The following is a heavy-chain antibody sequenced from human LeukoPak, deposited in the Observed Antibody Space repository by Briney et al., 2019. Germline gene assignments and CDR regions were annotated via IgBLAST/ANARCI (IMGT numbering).Heavy chain of an antibody. D-gene: IGHD4-17*01. CDR3: ARDYGALDY. CDR1: GGSISSGSYY. Sequence: PSQSLSLTCTVSGGSISSGSYYWSWIRQPAGKGLEWIWRIYTSGSTNYNPSLKSRVPISVDTSKNQFSLKLSSVTAADTAVYYCARDYGALDYWGQGTLVTVSS. J-gene: IGHJ4*02. V-gene: IGHV4-61*02. CDR2: IYTSGST.